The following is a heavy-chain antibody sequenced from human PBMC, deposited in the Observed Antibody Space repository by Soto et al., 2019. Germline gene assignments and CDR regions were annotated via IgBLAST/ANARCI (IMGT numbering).Heavy chain of an antibody. CDR2: ISGSGGST. V-gene: IGHV3-23*01. J-gene: IGHJ4*02. Sequence: EVQLLESGGGLVPPGGFLRLSCEASGNTFSNYAMTWVRQAPGKGLEWVSAISGSGGSTYYAGSVKGRCTISRDTSKNTLFLHMNSLGAEDTTIYHCAKAPASSLTASRPFDEWGQGTLVTVSS. D-gene: IGHD5-18*01. CDR3: AKAPASSLTASRPFDE. CDR1: GNTFSNYA.